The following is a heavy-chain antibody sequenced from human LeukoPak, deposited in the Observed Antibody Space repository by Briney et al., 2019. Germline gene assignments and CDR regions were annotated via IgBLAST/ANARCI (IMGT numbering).Heavy chain of an antibody. Sequence: GGSLRLSCAASGVTFSDYNMNWVRQAPGKGLEWLSYISSSGGTTYYADSVKGRFTIYRDNAKNSLYLQINSLRDEDTAVYYCARGRGSGRWLDYWGQGNLVTVSS. CDR1: GVTFSDYN. V-gene: IGHV3-48*02. CDR2: ISSSGGTT. J-gene: IGHJ4*02. CDR3: ARGRGSGRWLDY. D-gene: IGHD3-10*01.